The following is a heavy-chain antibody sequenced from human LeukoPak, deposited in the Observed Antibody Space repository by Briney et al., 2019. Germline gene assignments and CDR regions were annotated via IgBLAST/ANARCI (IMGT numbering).Heavy chain of an antibody. J-gene: IGHJ1*01. CDR1: GFTFSSYA. CDR3: ALDPDGKHFQH. Sequence: GGSLRLSCAASGFTFSSYAMSWVRQAPGKGLEWVSAISGSGGSTYYADSGKGRFTISRDNSKNTLYLQMNSLRAEDTAVYYCALDPDGKHFQHWGQGTLVTVSS. V-gene: IGHV3-23*01. CDR2: ISGSGGST.